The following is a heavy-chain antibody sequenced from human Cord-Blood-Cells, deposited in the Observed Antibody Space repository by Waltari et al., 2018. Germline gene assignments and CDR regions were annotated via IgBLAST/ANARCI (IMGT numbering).Heavy chain of an antibody. D-gene: IGHD3-10*01. CDR2: INHSGST. J-gene: IGHJ4*02. CDR3: ARGRVGVYFDY. CDR1: GGSFSGYY. V-gene: IGHV4-34*01. Sequence: QVQLQQWGAGLLKPSETLSLTCAVYGGSFSGYYWSWIRQPPGKGLEWIGEINHSGSTNYNPSLKRRVTISVDTSKNQFSLKLSSVTAADTAVYYCARGRVGVYFDYWGQGTLVTVSS.